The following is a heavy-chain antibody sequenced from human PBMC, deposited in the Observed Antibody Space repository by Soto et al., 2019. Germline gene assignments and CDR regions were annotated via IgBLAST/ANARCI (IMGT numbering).Heavy chain of an antibody. J-gene: IGHJ2*01. V-gene: IGHV3-72*01. CDR1: GFTFSDHY. CDR2: SRNKVKNYIT. Sequence: GGSLRLSCAASGFTFSDHYMDWVRQAPGKGLELVVLSRNKVKNYITEYAASVKDRFNISRDDSRNSLYLQMSSLKTEDTAVYYCARDFMGPRSMNGPTFDXWGRGTLVTVSX. CDR3: ARDFMGPRSMNGPTFDX. D-gene: IGHD3-22*01.